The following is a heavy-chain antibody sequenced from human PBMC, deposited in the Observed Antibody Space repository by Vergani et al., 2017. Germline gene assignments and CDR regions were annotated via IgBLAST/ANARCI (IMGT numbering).Heavy chain of an antibody. D-gene: IGHD3-10*02. CDR1: GGTFSSYA. Sequence: QVQLVQSGAEVKKPGSSVKVSCKASGGTFSSYAISWVRQAPGQGLEWMGWIIPIFGTANYAQKFQGRVTITADESTSTAYMELCSLRSEDTAVYYCARAYSVRGVIVPYYYYYMDVWGKGTTVTVYS. J-gene: IGHJ6*03. CDR2: IIPIFGTA. CDR3: ARAYSVRGVIVPYYYYYMDV. V-gene: IGHV1-69*01.